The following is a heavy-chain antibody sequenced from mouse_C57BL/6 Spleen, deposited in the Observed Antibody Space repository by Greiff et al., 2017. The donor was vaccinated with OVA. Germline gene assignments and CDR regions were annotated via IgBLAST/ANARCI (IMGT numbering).Heavy chain of an antibody. Sequence: EVQLQESGGGLVQPGGSMKLSCVASGFTFSNYWMNWVRQSPEKGLEWVAQIRLKSDNYATHYAESVKGRFTISRDDSKSSVYLQMNNLRAEDTGIYYCTGPLYYEYDGGFAYWGQGTLVTVSA. CDR2: IRLKSDNYAT. CDR3: TGPLYYEYDGGFAY. CDR1: GFTFSNYW. V-gene: IGHV6-3*01. D-gene: IGHD2-4*01. J-gene: IGHJ3*01.